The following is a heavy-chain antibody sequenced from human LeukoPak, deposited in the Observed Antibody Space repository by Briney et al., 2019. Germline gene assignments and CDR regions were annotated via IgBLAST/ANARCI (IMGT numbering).Heavy chain of an antibody. D-gene: IGHD2-15*01. V-gene: IGHV1-69*05. CDR1: GGTFSSYA. CDR2: IIPIFGTA. CDR3: ARAGERVAFDY. Sequence: ASVKVSCKASGGTFSSYAISWVRQAPGQGLEWMGRIIPIFGTANYAQKFQGRVTITTDESTGTAYMELSSLRSEDTDVYYCARAGERVAFDYWGQGTLVTVSS. J-gene: IGHJ4*02.